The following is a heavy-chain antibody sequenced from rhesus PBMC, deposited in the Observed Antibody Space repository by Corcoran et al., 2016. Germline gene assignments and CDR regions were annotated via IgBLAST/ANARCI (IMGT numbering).Heavy chain of an antibody. CDR3: ARGDSSGWSRDNSLDV. V-gene: IGHV4S7*01. D-gene: IGHD6S26*01. Sequence: QVQLQESGPGLLKPSDTLSLTCAVPGGSISGGYGWGWIRQPPGKGRGWIGSISSSNGNTSYNPSLKSRVTISTDTSTNQFSLKLSSVTAADTAVYYCARGDSSGWSRDNSLDVWGRGVLVTVSS. CDR1: GGSISGGYG. CDR2: ISSSNGNT. J-gene: IGHJ5-2*02.